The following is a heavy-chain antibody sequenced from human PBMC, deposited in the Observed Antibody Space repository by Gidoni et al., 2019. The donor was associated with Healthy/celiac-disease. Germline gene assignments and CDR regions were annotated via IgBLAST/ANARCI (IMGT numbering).Heavy chain of an antibody. V-gene: IGHV3-66*01. CDR1: GFTVSSNY. J-gene: IGHJ4*02. CDR2: IYSGGST. D-gene: IGHD2-21*02. CDR3: ARVGSWGDPDY. Sequence: EVQLVESGGGLVQHGGSLRLSCETSGFTVSSNYMSWVRQAPGKGLEWVSVIYSGGSTYYADSVKGTFTISRDNSKNTLYLQMNSLRAEDTAVYYCARVGSWGDPDYWGQVTLVTVSS.